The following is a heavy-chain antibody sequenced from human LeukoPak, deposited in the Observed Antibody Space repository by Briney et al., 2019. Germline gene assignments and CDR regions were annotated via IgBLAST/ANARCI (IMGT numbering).Heavy chain of an antibody. CDR3: ARDPSLDY. CDR2: ISSSGLTM. J-gene: IGHJ4*02. V-gene: IGHV3-48*03. Sequence: PGGSLRLSCAASGFTFSSYEMNWVRQAPGKGLEWVSYISSSGLTMDYADSVKGRFTISRDNAKNSLYLQMNSLRAEDTAVYYCARDPSLDYWGQGTLVTVSS. CDR1: GFTFSSYE.